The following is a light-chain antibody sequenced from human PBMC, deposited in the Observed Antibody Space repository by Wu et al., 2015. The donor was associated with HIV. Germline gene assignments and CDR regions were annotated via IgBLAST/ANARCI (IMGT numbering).Light chain of an antibody. CDR3: QQHSSIPYS. CDR2: AAS. Sequence: DIQMTQSPSSLSASVGDKVTITCRASQDIRNSVAWLQQRPGQAPKLLMYAASTLESGVPSRFSGTGYGTDFTLTISGLQPDDFATYYCQQHSSIPYSFGQGTRPDIK. CDR1: QDIRNS. J-gene: IGKJ2*03. V-gene: IGKV1-NL1*01.